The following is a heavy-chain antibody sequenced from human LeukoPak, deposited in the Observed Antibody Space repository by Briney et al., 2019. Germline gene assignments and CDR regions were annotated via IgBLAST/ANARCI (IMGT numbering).Heavy chain of an antibody. V-gene: IGHV3-23*01. CDR1: GFTFSTYA. CDR3: ARAGSGYFDY. D-gene: IGHD3-10*01. J-gene: IGHJ4*02. CDR2: ISGSGGST. Sequence: GGSLRLSCAASGFTFSTYAMTWVRQAPGKGLEWVSAISGSGGSTYYADSVKGRFTISRDNAKNSLYLQMNSLRAEDTAVYYCARAGSGYFDYWGQGTLVTVSS.